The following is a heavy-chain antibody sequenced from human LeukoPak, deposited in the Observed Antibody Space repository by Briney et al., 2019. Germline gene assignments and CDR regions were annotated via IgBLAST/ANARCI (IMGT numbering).Heavy chain of an antibody. CDR3: ARSLLRFLEWYAFDI. Sequence: QPGRSLRLSCAASGFTFSSYAMHWVRQAPGKGLEWVAVISYDGSNKYYADSVKGRFTISRDNSKNTLYLQMNSLRTEDTAVYYCARSLLRFLEWYAFDIWGQGTMVTVSS. V-gene: IGHV3-30-3*01. CDR1: GFTFSSYA. J-gene: IGHJ3*02. D-gene: IGHD3-3*01. CDR2: ISYDGSNK.